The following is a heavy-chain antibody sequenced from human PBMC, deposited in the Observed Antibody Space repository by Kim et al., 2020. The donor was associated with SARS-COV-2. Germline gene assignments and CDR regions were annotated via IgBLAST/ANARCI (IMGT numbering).Heavy chain of an antibody. V-gene: IGHV7-4-1*02. Sequence: PTYAQGFTGRFVFSLDTSVSTAYLQISSLKAEDTAVYYCVRGAARTYFDYWGQGTLVTVSS. CDR2: P. J-gene: IGHJ4*02. D-gene: IGHD6-6*01. CDR3: VRGAARTYFDY.